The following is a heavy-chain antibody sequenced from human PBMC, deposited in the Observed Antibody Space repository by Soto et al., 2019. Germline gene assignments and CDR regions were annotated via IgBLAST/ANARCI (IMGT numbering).Heavy chain of an antibody. V-gene: IGHV3-15*01. CDR1: GFTFSNAW. J-gene: IGHJ4*02. Sequence: GGSLRLSCAASGFTFSNAWMSWVRQPPGKGLEWVGRIKSKTDGGTTDYVAPVKGRFIISRDDSKNMVYLQMDSLKTEDTAMYYCTTGQVAGTRDYWGQGTLVTVSS. D-gene: IGHD6-19*01. CDR2: IKSKTDGGTT. CDR3: TTGQVAGTRDY.